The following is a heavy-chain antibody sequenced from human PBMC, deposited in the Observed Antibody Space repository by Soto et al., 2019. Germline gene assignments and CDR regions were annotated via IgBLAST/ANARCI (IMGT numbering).Heavy chain of an antibody. CDR1: GGTFKNYG. J-gene: IGHJ4*02. CDR2: LIPMFGTA. CDR3: AGEVGGTGLHF. D-gene: IGHD3-9*01. V-gene: IGHV1-69*12. Sequence: QVQLVQSGAEVKKPGLSVKVSCRTSGGTFKNYGFSWVRQAPGQGLEWMGGLIPMFGTANYGQIFQGRLTITADESTSTAYMEFSSLKSEDTAVYYCAGEVGGTGLHFWGQGTLVIVSS.